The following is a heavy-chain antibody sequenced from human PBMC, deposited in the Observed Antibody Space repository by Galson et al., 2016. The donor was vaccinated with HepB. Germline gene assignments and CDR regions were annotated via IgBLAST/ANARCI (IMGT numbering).Heavy chain of an antibody. D-gene: IGHD1-1*01. CDR1: GYNFTNYW. J-gene: IGHJ2*01. CDR3: ASGTSPYWYFDL. CDR2: IDPSDSYT. Sequence: QSGAAVKKPGESLKISCKGSGYNFTNYWIGWVRQMPGKGLEWMGRIDPSDSYTNYSPSFQGHVTISADKSISTAYLQWSSLKASDTAMYYCASGTSPYWYFDLWGRGTLVTVSS. V-gene: IGHV5-10-1*01.